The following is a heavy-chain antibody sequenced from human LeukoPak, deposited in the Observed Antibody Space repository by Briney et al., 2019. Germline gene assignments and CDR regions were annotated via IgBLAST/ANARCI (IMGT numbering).Heavy chain of an antibody. CDR2: LYSGDNT. CDR3: AREGASSSFGY. V-gene: IGHV3-53*01. CDR1: GFTVSSNY. Sequence: VGPLRLSCVVSGFTVSSNYMSWVRQAPGKGLEWVSVLYSGDNTYHADSVKCRFTISRDNSKNTLYLQMNSLRAEDTAVYYCAREGASSSFGYWGQGTLVTVSS. J-gene: IGHJ4*02. D-gene: IGHD6-13*01.